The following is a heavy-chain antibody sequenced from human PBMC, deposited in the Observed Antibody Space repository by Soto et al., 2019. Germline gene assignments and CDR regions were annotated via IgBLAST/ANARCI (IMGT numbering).Heavy chain of an antibody. J-gene: IGHJ5*02. CDR3: ARYLSTLRYKWFVP. Sequence: SETLSLTCAVSGGSISSSNWWSWVRQPPGKGLEWIGEIYHSGSTNYNPSLKSRVTISVDKSKNQFSLKLSSVTAADTAVYYCARYLSTLRYKWFVPWGQGTLVTVSS. V-gene: IGHV4-4*02. CDR2: IYHSGST. CDR1: GGSISSSNW. D-gene: IGHD2-2*01.